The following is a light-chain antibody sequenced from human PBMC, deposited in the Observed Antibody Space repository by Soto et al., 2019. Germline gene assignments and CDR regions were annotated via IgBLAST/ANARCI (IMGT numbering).Light chain of an antibody. CDR3: QQFDDLPRT. Sequence: DIQMTQSPSSLSASVGDRVTITCQASHDIKKNLNWYQQKAHKVPKLLIHDASTLASGVPSRFTGGGSGTDFTHTINSLQPEDVGTYYCQQFDDLPRTFGGGTKVDIK. CDR1: HDIKKN. CDR2: DAS. V-gene: IGKV1-33*01. J-gene: IGKJ4*01.